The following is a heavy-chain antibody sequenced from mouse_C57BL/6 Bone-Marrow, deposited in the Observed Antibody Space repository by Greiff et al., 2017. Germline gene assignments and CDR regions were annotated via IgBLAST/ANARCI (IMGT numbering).Heavy chain of an antibody. J-gene: IGHJ4*01. V-gene: IGHV1-69*01. CDR3: ARDYSNPYAMDY. CDR2: IDPSDSYT. Sequence: VQLQQPGAELVMPGASVKLSCKASGYTFTSYWMHWVKQRPGQGLEWLGEIDPSDSYTNYNQKFKGKSTLTVDKSSSTAYMQLSSLTSEDSAVYYCARDYSNPYAMDYWGQGTSVTVSS. CDR1: GYTFTSYW. D-gene: IGHD2-5*01.